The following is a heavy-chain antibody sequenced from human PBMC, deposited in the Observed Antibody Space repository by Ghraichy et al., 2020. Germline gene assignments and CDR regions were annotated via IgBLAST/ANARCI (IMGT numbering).Heavy chain of an antibody. CDR2: IKEDGSDK. J-gene: IGHJ4*01. CDR1: GFTFSTYW. D-gene: IGHD1-26*01. V-gene: IGHV3-7*03. CDR3: ARDSAGYDY. Sequence: GGSLRLSCAASGFTFSTYWMSWVRQAPGKGLEFVANIKEDGSDKYYADSVKGRFTIFKDTAKNSLFLQLDSLRSEDTAVYYCARDSAGYDYWGHGTLVTVSS.